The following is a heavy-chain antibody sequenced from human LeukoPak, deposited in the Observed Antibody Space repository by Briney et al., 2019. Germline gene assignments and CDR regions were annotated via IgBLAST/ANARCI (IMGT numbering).Heavy chain of an antibody. CDR1: GGSISSSSYY. CDR3: AGSYDSSGRDY. D-gene: IGHD3-22*01. Sequence: SETLSLTCTVSGGSISSSSYYWGWVRQPPGKGLEWIGNIYYSGSTYYNPSLKSRVTISVDTSKNQFSLKLSSVTAADTAVYYCAGSYDSSGRDYWGQGTLVTVSS. J-gene: IGHJ4*02. V-gene: IGHV4-39*01. CDR2: IYYSGST.